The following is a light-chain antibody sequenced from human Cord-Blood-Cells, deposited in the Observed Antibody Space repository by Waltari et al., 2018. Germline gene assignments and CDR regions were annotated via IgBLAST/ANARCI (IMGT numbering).Light chain of an antibody. Sequence: QSALTQSARVSGSRGQSLPLSYTGTSSDWGRYNLLSWYQPPPGKAPKLMIYEGSKRPSGVSNRFSGSKSGNTASLTISGLQAEDEADYYCCSYAGSSTYVFGTGTKVTVL. J-gene: IGLJ1*01. CDR3: CSYAGSSTYV. V-gene: IGLV2-23*01. CDR2: EGS. CDR1: SSDWGRYNL.